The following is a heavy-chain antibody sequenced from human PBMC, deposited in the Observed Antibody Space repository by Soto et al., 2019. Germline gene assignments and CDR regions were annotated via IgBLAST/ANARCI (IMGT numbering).Heavy chain of an antibody. CDR1: GFTFTSYW. CDR3: ARSNYPFYFDY. J-gene: IGHJ4*02. CDR2: INSDGSDT. V-gene: IGHV3-74*01. D-gene: IGHD4-4*01. Sequence: GGSLRLSCEASGFTFTSYWMHWVRQAPGKGLVWVSHINSDGSDTTYADSVKGRFTISRDNAKNTLYPQMNSLRAEDTAVYYCARSNYPFYFDYWGQGTPVTVSS.